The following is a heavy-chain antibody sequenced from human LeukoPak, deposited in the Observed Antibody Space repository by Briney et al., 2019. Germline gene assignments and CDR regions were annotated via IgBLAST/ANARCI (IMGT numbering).Heavy chain of an antibody. CDR3: AELGITMIGGV. CDR1: GFPLSSYE. J-gene: IGHJ6*04. D-gene: IGHD3-10*02. CDR2: ISSSGSTI. V-gene: IGHV3-48*03. Sequence: GSLRHSCAASGFPLSSYEMNWVRQAPGKGLEWVSYISSSGSTIYYADSVKGRFTISRDNAKNSLYLQMNSLRAEDTAVYYCAELGITMIGGVWGKGTTVTISS.